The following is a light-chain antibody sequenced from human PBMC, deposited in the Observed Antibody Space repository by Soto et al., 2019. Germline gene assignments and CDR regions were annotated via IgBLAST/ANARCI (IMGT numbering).Light chain of an antibody. CDR2: GAS. CDR1: QSVGSN. CDR3: QQYGSSPFT. Sequence: EIVMTQSPATLSVSPGERASLSCRASQSVGSNLAWYQQTAGQAPRLLIYGASTRATGIPARFSGSGSGTEFTLTISSLQSEDFAVYYCQQYGSSPFTFGPGTKVDIK. J-gene: IGKJ3*01. V-gene: IGKV3-15*01.